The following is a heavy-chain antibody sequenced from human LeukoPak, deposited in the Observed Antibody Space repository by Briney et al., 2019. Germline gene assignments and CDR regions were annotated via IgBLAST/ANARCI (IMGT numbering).Heavy chain of an antibody. CDR2: IYHSGST. CDR3: ARGYRYGDYPFFDY. CDR1: GGSISSGGYS. D-gene: IGHD4-17*01. V-gene: IGHV4-30-2*01. J-gene: IGHJ4*02. Sequence: PSETLSLTCAVSGGSISSGGYSWSWNRQPPGKGLEWIGYIYHSGSTYYNPSLKSRVTISVDRSKNQFSLKLSSVTAADTAVHYCARGYRYGDYPFFDYWGQGTLVTVSS.